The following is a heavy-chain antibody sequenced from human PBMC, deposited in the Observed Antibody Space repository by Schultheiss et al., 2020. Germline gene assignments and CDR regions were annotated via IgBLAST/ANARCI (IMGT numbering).Heavy chain of an antibody. CDR1: GFSFTDYA. CDR2: ISWNSDTI. J-gene: IGHJ4*02. V-gene: IGHV3-9*01. CDR3: ARGGYNYGLRY. Sequence: GGSLRLSCAASGFSFTDYAMHWVRQAPGKGLEWVSGISWNSDTIDYADSVKGRFTISRDNAKNSLYLQMNSLRAEDTAVYYCARGGYNYGLRYWGQGTLVTVSS. D-gene: IGHD5-18*01.